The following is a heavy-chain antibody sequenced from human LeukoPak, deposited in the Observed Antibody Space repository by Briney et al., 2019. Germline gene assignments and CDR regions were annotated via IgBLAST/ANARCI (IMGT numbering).Heavy chain of an antibody. CDR2: ISSSSSTI. J-gene: IGHJ4*02. CDR3: AREGYSSSCDY. V-gene: IGHV3-48*01. D-gene: IGHD6-13*01. CDR1: GFTFSSYS. Sequence: GGSLRPSCAASGFTFSSYSMNWVRQAPGKGLEWVSYISSSSSTIYYADSVKGRFTISRDNAKNSLYLQMNSLRAEDTAVYYCAREGYSSSCDYWGQGTLVTVSS.